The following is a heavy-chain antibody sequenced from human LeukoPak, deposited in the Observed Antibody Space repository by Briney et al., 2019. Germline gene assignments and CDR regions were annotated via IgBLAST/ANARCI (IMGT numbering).Heavy chain of an antibody. J-gene: IGHJ5*02. CDR2: INSDGSST. Sequence: GGSLRLSCAASGFTFSSYWMHWVRQAPGKGLVWVSRINSDGSSTSYADSVKGRFTISIDNAKNTLYLQMNSLRAEDTAVYYCASIAARTNWFDPWGQGTLVTVSS. D-gene: IGHD6-6*01. V-gene: IGHV3-74*01. CDR1: GFTFSSYW. CDR3: ASIAARTNWFDP.